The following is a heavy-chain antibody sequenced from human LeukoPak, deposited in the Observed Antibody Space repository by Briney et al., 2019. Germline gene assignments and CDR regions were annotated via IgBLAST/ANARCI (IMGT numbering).Heavy chain of an antibody. V-gene: IGHV4-59*11. J-gene: IGHJ3*02. CDR3: ARNLVTVTKGLDI. Sequence: SETLSLTCAVSDDSFTSHYWTWIRQPPGKGLEWIVYVSYIGSTNYNPTLKRRVTISIDTSKNKFSLKLTSVTAADTAVYYCARNLVTVTKGLDIWGQGTMVSVSS. CDR2: VSYIGST. D-gene: IGHD4-17*01. CDR1: DDSFTSHY.